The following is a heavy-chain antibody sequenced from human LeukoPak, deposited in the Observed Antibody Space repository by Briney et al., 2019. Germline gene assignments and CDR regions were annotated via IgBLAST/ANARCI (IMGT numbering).Heavy chain of an antibody. J-gene: IGHJ4*02. CDR3: AKDGDSSSSAYSSSFADFDY. V-gene: IGHV3-30-3*01. D-gene: IGHD6-13*01. CDR1: GFTFSSYA. Sequence: PGRSLRLSYAASGFTFSSYAMHWVRQAPGKGLEWVAVISYDGSNKYYADSVKGRFTISRDNSKNTLYLQMNSLRAEDTAVYYCAKDGDSSSSAYSSSFADFDYWGQGTLVTVSS. CDR2: ISYDGSNK.